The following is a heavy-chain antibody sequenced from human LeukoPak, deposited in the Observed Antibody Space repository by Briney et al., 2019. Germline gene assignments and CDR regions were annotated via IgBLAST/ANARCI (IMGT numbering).Heavy chain of an antibody. CDR1: GGTFSSYA. CDR3: ARYTRTTVRGVINNWFDP. J-gene: IGHJ5*02. CDR2: IIPIFGTA. Sequence: GASVKVSCKASGGTFSSYAISWVRQAPGQGLEWMGGIIPIFGTANYAQKFQGRVTITADESTSTAYMELSSLRSEDTAVYYCARYTRTTVRGVINNWFDPWGQGTLVTVSS. V-gene: IGHV1-69*13. D-gene: IGHD3-10*01.